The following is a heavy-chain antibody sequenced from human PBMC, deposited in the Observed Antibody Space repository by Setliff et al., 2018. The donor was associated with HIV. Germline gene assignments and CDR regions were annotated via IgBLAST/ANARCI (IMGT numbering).Heavy chain of an antibody. V-gene: IGHV3-49*04. CDR1: GFTFGEYA. J-gene: IGHJ4*02. CDR3: VREAGASGGFDRADFDY. D-gene: IGHD5-12*01. Sequence: PGGSLRLSCTASGFTFGEYAMSWVRQAPGKGLEWVGIIKSKDYGGTTKYAASVKGRFTISRDDAENSLYLQLSILRADDTALYYCVREAGASGGFDRADFDYWGQGTLVTVSS. CDR2: IKSKDYGGTT.